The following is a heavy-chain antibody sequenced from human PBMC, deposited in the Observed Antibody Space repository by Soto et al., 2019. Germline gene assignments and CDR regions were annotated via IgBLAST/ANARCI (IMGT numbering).Heavy chain of an antibody. J-gene: IGHJ3*02. CDR1: GFTFSDYY. D-gene: IGHD2-21*01. Sequence: PGGSLRLSCAASGFTFSDYYMSWIRQAPGKGLEWVSYITSRGSTMDYADSVKGRFTISRDNGKKSLYLQMNSLRAEDTAVYYCAGQCDPVPRIAFDIWGQGTMVTV. CDR2: ITSRGSTM. V-gene: IGHV3-11*01. CDR3: AGQCDPVPRIAFDI.